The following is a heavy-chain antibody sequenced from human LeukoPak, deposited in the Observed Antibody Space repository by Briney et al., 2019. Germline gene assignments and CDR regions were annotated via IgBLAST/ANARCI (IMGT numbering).Heavy chain of an antibody. J-gene: IGHJ3*01. D-gene: IGHD3-22*01. V-gene: IGHV3-48*04. CDR2: ISTSGSTT. CDR1: GFTFSSYS. CDR3: ARGWVPSDITLK. Sequence: GGSLRLSCAASGFTFSSYSMNWVRQAPGKGLEWVSYISTSGSTTDYADSVKGRFTISRDNARNTVYLQMNSLRAEDTAVYYCARGWVPSDITLKWGQGTMVTVSS.